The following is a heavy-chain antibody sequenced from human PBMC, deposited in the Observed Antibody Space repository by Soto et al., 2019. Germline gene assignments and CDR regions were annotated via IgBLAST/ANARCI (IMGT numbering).Heavy chain of an antibody. V-gene: IGHV1-69*13. CDR2: IIAIFGTA. Sequence: GASVRVSCKASGGSFSSYAISCVRQAPGQGLEWKRGIIAIFGTANYAQKFQGRVTITPDESTSTAYMELSSLRSEDTAVYYCARVKDSPDYYYDSSGYSYYFAYWGQGTLVTVSS. CDR3: ARVKDSPDYYYDSSGYSYYFAY. D-gene: IGHD3-22*01. J-gene: IGHJ4*02. CDR1: GGSFSSYA.